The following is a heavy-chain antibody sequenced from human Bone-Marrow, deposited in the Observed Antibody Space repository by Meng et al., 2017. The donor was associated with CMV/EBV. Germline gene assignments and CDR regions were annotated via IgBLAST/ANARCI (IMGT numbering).Heavy chain of an antibody. J-gene: IGHJ6*01. D-gene: IGHD2-15*01. CDR3: ARPRRYCSGGSCSSYYGMDV. V-gene: IGHV4-34*01. CDR2: INHSGST. CDR1: GGSISSYY. Sequence: SETLSLTCTVSGGSISSYYWSWIRQPPGKGLEWIGEINHSGSTNYNPSLKSRVTISVDTSKNQFSLKLRSVTAADTAVYYCARPRRYCSGGSCSSYYGMDVWGQGPTVTGSS.